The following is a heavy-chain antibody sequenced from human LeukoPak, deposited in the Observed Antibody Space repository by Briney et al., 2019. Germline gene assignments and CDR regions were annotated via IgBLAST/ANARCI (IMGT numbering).Heavy chain of an antibody. CDR2: ISGSGGGST. CDR3: AKSKTPYCSSTNCLMFDY. CDR1: GFTFSSYA. J-gene: IGHJ4*02. D-gene: IGHD2-2*01. Sequence: PGGSLRLSCAASGFTFSSYAMSWVRQAPGKGLEWVSGISGSGGGSTHDADSVKGRFTISRDNSKNTLYLQMNSLRAEDTAVYYCAKSKTPYCSSTNCLMFDYWGQGALVTVSS. V-gene: IGHV3-23*01.